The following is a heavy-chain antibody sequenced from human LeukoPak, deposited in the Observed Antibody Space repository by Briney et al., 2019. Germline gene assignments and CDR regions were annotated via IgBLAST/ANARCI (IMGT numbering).Heavy chain of an antibody. J-gene: IGHJ4*02. V-gene: IGHV4-39*07. CDR2: IHHRGNT. CDR3: ATPPSLQTYGADFDY. CDR1: GGSISNSNFY. Sequence: SETLSLTCTLSGGSISNSNFYWAWIRQPPGKGLEWIASIHHRGNTYYNPSLRSRVTISLDTSKNQFSLKVTAVTAADTAVYYCATPPSLQTYGADFDYWGQGTLVTVSS. D-gene: IGHD4-17*01.